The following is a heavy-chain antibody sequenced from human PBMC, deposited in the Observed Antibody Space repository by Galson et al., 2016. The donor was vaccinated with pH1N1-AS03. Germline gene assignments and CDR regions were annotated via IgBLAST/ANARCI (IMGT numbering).Heavy chain of an antibody. J-gene: IGHJ6*02. Sequence: CAISGDSVSSNSVAWNWIRQSPSRGLEWLGRTYYRSRWYNDYALSVKSRIPINPDTSKNQFSLHLNSVTSEDTAVYYCARGRSSAMDGWGQGTTVTVSS. V-gene: IGHV6-1*01. CDR3: ARGRSSAMDG. CDR1: GDSVSSNSVA. D-gene: IGHD5/OR15-5a*01. CDR2: TYYRSRWYN.